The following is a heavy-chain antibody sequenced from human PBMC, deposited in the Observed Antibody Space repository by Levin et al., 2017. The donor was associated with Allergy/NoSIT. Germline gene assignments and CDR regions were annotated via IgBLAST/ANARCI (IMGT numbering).Heavy chain of an antibody. V-gene: IGHV3-30*18. D-gene: IGHD1-26*01. CDR1: GFSFSSYS. Sequence: GESLKISCAASGFSFSSYSMHWVRQAPGKGLEWVTIISSDGSYKNYADSVKGRFTISRDNSKNTLYLQMNSLRAEDTAVYYCAKGYSGSYAILFDYWGQGTLVTVSS. J-gene: IGHJ4*02. CDR2: ISSDGSYK. CDR3: AKGYSGSYAILFDY.